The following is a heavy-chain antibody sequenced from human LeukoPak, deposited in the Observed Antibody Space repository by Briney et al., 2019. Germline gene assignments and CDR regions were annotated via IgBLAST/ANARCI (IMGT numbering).Heavy chain of an antibody. D-gene: IGHD6-19*01. CDR2: VSYDGTNK. Sequence: GGSLRLSCVASEFTFSNHAMHWVRQAPGKGLEWVAVVSYDGTNKYYADSGKGRFTISRDNSKNTLYLEMKTLRPEDTAVYYCARGGFYSRGWYWYFDYLGQGSLVTVSS. J-gene: IGHJ4*02. CDR1: EFTFSNHA. CDR3: ARGGFYSRGWYWYFDY. V-gene: IGHV3-30-3*01.